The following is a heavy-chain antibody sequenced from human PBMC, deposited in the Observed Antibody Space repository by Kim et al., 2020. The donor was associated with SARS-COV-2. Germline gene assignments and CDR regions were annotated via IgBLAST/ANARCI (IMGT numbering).Heavy chain of an antibody. Sequence: GGSLRLSCVASGFNFNTFSMHWVRQAPGKGLEWVAVISYEGSKKYYADSLEGRFIISRDNSKNTLYLQMNSLSGEDTAVYYCAKWRGLLEIRHDDYNVMDVWGQGTTVTVSS. CDR1: GFNFNTFS. V-gene: IGHV3-30*18. CDR3: AKWRGLLEIRHDDYNVMDV. J-gene: IGHJ6*02. CDR2: ISYEGSKK. D-gene: IGHD1-7*01.